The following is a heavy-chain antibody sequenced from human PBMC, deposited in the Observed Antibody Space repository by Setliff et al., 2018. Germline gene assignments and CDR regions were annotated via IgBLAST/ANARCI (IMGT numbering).Heavy chain of an antibody. Sequence: VKVSCQASGGTFSSYGISWVRQAPGQGLEWMGGTIPIFGTTDYAQKFRGRVTIITDESTSTASMQLSSLRSEDTAVYYCVREGVDSRSSTDYRYYMDVWGKGTTVTVSS. CDR3: VREGVDSRSSTDYRYYMDV. CDR2: TIPIFGTT. J-gene: IGHJ6*03. V-gene: IGHV1-69*05. D-gene: IGHD3-22*01. CDR1: GGTFSSYG.